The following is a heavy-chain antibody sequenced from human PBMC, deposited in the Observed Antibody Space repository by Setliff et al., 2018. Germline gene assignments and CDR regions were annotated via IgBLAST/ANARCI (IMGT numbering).Heavy chain of an antibody. CDR1: GYSISSGYY. J-gene: IGHJ4*02. CDR2: IYRSGST. Sequence: SETLSLTCAVSGYSISSGYYWGWIRQAPGKGLEWIASIYRSGSTYYNPSLKSRVTISVDTSKNQSPLKLSSVTAPDTAVYYCARQLCSSGYCYATTFDYWGQGTLVTVSS. D-gene: IGHD3-22*01. V-gene: IGHV4-38-2*01. CDR3: ARQLCSSGYCYATTFDY.